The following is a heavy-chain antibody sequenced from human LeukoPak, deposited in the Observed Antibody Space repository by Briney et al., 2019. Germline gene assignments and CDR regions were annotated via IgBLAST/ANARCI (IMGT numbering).Heavy chain of an antibody. J-gene: IGHJ4*02. CDR3: ARMDMYYFDY. V-gene: IGHV3-23*01. Sequence: PGGSLRLSCAASGFTFSSYAMSWVRQAPGKGLEWVSAISGSGGSTYYAGSVKGRFTISRDNSKNTLYLQMNSLRAEDTAVYYCARMDMYYFDYWGQGTLVTVSS. CDR2: ISGSGGST. D-gene: IGHD2-8*01. CDR1: GFTFSSYA.